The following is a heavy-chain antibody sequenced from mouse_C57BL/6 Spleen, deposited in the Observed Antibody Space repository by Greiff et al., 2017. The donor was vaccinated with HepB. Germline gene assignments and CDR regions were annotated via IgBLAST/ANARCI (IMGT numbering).Heavy chain of an antibody. Sequence: EVKLVESGGGLVQPGGSLSLSCAASGFTFTDYYMSWVRQPPGKALEWLGFIRNKANGYTTEYSASVKGRFTISRDNSQSILYLQMNALRAEDSATYYCARWEEPSMDYWGQGTSVTVSS. CDR3: ARWEEPSMDY. V-gene: IGHV7-3*01. J-gene: IGHJ4*01. CDR1: GFTFTDYY. CDR2: IRNKANGYTT.